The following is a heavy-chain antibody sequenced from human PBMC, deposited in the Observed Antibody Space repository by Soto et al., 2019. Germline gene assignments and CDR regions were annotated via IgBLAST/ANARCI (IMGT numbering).Heavy chain of an antibody. CDR1: GFTFSSYA. CDR3: AKAEPISSRRWYWFDP. V-gene: IGHV3-23*01. CDR2: ISGSGGST. Sequence: EVQLLESGGGLVQPGGSLRLSCAASGFTFSSYAMSWVRQAPGKGLEWVSAISGSGGSTYYADSVKGRFTISRDNSKNTLYLQMNSLRAEDTAVYYCAKAEPISSRRWYWFDPWGQGTLVTVSS. J-gene: IGHJ5*02. D-gene: IGHD6-13*01.